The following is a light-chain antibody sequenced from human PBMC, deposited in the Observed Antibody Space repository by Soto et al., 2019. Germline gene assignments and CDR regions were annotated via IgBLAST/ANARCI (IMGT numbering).Light chain of an antibody. CDR3: QQYDDLPLT. J-gene: IGKJ4*01. V-gene: IGKV1-33*01. Sequence: DIQMTQSPSTLSGSVGDRVTITCQASQDIKKSLTWYQQKPGKAPKLLMYEASNLETGVPSRFSGSGSGTDFTFTISSLQPEDIAIYYCQQYDDLPLTFGGGTKVDI. CDR2: EAS. CDR1: QDIKKS.